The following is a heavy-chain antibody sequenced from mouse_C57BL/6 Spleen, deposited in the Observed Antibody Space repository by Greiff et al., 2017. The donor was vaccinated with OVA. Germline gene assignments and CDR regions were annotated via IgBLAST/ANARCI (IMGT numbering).Heavy chain of an antibody. V-gene: IGHV1-15*01. CDR3: TIYGYGPFAY. Sequence: LVESGAELVRPGASVTLSCKASGYTFTDYEMHWVKQTPVHGLEWIGAIDPETGGTAYNQKFKGKAILTADKSSSTAYMELRSLTSEDSAVYYCTIYGYGPFAYWGQGTLVTVSA. CDR2: IDPETGGT. J-gene: IGHJ3*01. D-gene: IGHD2-2*01. CDR1: GYTFTDYE.